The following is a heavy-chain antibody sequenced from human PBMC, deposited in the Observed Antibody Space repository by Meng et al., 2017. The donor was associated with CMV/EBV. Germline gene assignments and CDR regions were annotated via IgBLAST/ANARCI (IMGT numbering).Heavy chain of an antibody. Sequence: SVKVSCKASGGTFSSYTISWVRQAPGQGLEWMGRIIPILGIANYAQKFQGRVTITADKSTSTAYMELSSLRSEVTAVYYCARGDSFWSGYYWGQGTLVTVSS. D-gene: IGHD3-3*01. CDR3: ARGDSFWSGYY. CDR2: IIPILGIA. J-gene: IGHJ4*02. V-gene: IGHV1-69*02. CDR1: GGTFSSYT.